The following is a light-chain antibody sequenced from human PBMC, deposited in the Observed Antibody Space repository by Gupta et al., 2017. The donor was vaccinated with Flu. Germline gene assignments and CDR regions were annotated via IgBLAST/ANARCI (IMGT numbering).Light chain of an antibody. CDR3: QQYCSSPQT. V-gene: IGKV3-20*01. CDR2: GAS. CDR1: QSVSSSY. Sequence: GTLSLSPGERATLSCRASQSVSSSYLAWYQQKPGQAPRLLIYGASSRATGIPDRFSGSGSGTDFTLTISRLEPEDFAVYYCQQYCSSPQTFGQGTKVEIK. J-gene: IGKJ1*01.